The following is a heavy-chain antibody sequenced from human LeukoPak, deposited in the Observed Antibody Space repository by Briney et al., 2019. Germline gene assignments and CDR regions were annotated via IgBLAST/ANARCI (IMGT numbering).Heavy chain of an antibody. V-gene: IGHV1-18*01. CDR1: GYTFTSYG. CDR3: ARGHDCSSSSCYYYGMDV. CDR2: ISAYNGNT. D-gene: IGHD2-2*01. Sequence: VASVTVSCKASGYTFTSYGISWVRQAPGQGLEWMGRISAYNGNTNYAQKLQGRVTMTTDTSTSTAYMELRSLRSDDTAVYYCARGHDCSSSSCYYYGMDVWGQGTTVTVS. J-gene: IGHJ6*02.